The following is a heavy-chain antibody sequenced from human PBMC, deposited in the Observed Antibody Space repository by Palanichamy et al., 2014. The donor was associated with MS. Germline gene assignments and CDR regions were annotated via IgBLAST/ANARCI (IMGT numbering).Heavy chain of an antibody. CDR3: AKGAGDFRYSYRYYMDV. CDR2: CHMDGTNE. CDR1: ISPSLTMA. Sequence: VQLVEVWGRRGPXGGVPQTLLCSLWISPSLTMACTGSARLQARGWSGWQLCHMDGTNEYYADFAKGRFTISRDNSKKTLYLQMGILRSEDTAVYYCAKGAGDFRYSYRYYMDVWGKGTTVTVSS. D-gene: IGHD2-15*01. V-gene: IGHV3-30*18. J-gene: IGHJ6*03.